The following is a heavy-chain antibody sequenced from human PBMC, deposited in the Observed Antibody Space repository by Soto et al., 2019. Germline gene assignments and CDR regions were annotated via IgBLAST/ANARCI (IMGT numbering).Heavy chain of an antibody. CDR3: ARVPDLDYCSRTSCLYYFDY. D-gene: IGHD2-2*01. J-gene: IGHJ4*02. Sequence: EVQLLESGGGLVQPGGSLRLSCVASGFTFSRYVMSWVRQAPGKGLEWVSTINSNGDSTYYADSVKGRFTISRDNSKISLHLQMKSLRAEDTAVYYCARVPDLDYCSRTSCLYYFDYWGQGALVTVSS. V-gene: IGHV3-23*01. CDR1: GFTFSRYV. CDR2: INSNGDST.